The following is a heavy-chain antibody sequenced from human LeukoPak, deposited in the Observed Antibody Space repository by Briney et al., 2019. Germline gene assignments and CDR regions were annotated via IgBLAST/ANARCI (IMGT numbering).Heavy chain of an antibody. J-gene: IGHJ4*02. CDR2: IKQDGSEK. V-gene: IGHV3-7*01. CDR3: ARGPNSNWSGLDF. D-gene: IGHD6-6*01. Sequence: GGSLRLSCAASGFTFSSYWMSWVRQAPGKGLEWVANIKQDGSEKYYVDSVKGRFTISRDNAKNTLYLQVNNLRAEDTAVYYCARGPNSNWSGLDFWGQGTLLTVSS. CDR1: GFTFSSYW.